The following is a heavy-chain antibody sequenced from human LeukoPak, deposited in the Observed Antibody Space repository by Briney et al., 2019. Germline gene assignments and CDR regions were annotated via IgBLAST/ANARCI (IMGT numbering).Heavy chain of an antibody. V-gene: IGHV3-23*01. CDR1: GFTFSSYG. D-gene: IGHD5-12*01. CDR3: AKDRGYDSEYFDY. J-gene: IGHJ4*02. CDR2: ISGSGGST. Sequence: GGSLRLSCAASGFTFSSYGMSWVRQAPGKGLEWVSAISGSGGSTYYTDSVKGRFTISRDNSKNTLYLQMNSLRAEDTAVYYCAKDRGYDSEYFDYWGQGTLVTVSS.